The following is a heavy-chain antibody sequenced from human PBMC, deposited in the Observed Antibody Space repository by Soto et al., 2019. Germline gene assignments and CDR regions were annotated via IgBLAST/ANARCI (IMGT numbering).Heavy chain of an antibody. CDR1: GDSVSSNGAA. D-gene: IGHD3-3*01. CDR2: TYYRSKWYN. Sequence: SQTLSLTCAISGDSVSSNGAAWNWIRQSPSRGLEWLGRTYYRSKWYNDYAVSVKSRITINPDTSKNQFSLQLNSVTPEDTAVYYCAGHYDFWSGYYFPDAFDIWGQGTMVTVSS. CDR3: AGHYDFWSGYYFPDAFDI. J-gene: IGHJ3*02. V-gene: IGHV6-1*01.